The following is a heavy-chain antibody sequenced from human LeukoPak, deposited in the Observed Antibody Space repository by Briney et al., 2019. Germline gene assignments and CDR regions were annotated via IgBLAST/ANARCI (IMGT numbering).Heavy chain of an antibody. CDR1: GYSIRSGYY. CDR2: IYHSGST. J-gene: IGHJ4*02. Sequence: SETLSLTCSVSGYSIRSGYYWGWIRQPPGKGLEWIGSIYHSGSTYYNPSLKSRVTISVDTSKNQFSLKLSSVTAADTAVYYCARDRGYSYGSIDYWGQGTLVTDSS. CDR3: ARDRGYSYGSIDY. D-gene: IGHD5-18*01. V-gene: IGHV4-38-2*02.